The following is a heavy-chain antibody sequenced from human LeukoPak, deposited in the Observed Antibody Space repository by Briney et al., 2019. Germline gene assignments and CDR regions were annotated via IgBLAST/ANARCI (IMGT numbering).Heavy chain of an antibody. D-gene: IGHD3-22*01. V-gene: IGHV4-34*01. CDR3: ARRRSLQYYYDSSEKGFDY. J-gene: IGHJ4*02. CDR2: INHSGST. CDR1: GGSFSGYY. Sequence: SETLSLTCAVYGGSFSGYYWSWIRQPPGKGLEWIGEINHSGSTNYNPSLKSRVTISVDTSKNQFSLKLSSVTAADTAVYYCARRRSLQYYYDSSEKGFDYWGQGTLVTVSS.